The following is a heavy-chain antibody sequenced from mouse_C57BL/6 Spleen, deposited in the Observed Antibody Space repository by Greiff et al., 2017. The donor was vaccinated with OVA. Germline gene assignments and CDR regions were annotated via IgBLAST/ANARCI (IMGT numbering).Heavy chain of an antibody. CDR2: IYPSDSEA. CDR1: GYTFTSYW. Sequence: QVQLQQSGAELVRPGSSVKLSCKASGYTFTSYWMDWVKQRPGQGLEWIGNIYPSDSEAHYNQKFKDKATVTVDKSSSTAYMQLSSLTSEDSAVYYCARGDYGSPHWYFDVWGTGTTVTVSS. V-gene: IGHV1-61*01. D-gene: IGHD1-1*01. J-gene: IGHJ1*03. CDR3: ARGDYGSPHWYFDV.